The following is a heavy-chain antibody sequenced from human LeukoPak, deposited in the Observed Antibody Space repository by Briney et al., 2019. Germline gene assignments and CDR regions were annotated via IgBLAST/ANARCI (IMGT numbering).Heavy chain of an antibody. CDR1: GFTFSSYS. V-gene: IGHV3-21*01. J-gene: IGHJ4*02. Sequence: GGSLRLSCAASGFTFSSYSMNWVRQAPGKGLEWVSSISSSSSYIYYADSVKGRFTISGDNAKNSLYLQLNSLRAEDTAVYYCAANPVAPYDYWGQGTLVTVSS. D-gene: IGHD4-23*01. CDR3: AANPVAPYDY. CDR2: ISSSSSYI.